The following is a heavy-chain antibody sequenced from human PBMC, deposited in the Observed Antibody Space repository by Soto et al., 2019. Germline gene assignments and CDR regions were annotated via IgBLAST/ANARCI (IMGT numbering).Heavy chain of an antibody. CDR3: AATRCSGGSCSTSYYYYYGMDV. D-gene: IGHD2-15*01. CDR2: INHSGST. V-gene: IGHV4-34*01. Sequence: QVQLQQWGAGLLKPSETLSLTCAVYGGSFSGYYWSWIRPPPGKGLEWIGEINHSGSTNYNPSLKSRVTISVDTSKNQFSLKLSSVTAADTAVYYCAATRCSGGSCSTSYYYYYGMDVWGQGTTVTVSS. J-gene: IGHJ6*02. CDR1: GGSFSGYY.